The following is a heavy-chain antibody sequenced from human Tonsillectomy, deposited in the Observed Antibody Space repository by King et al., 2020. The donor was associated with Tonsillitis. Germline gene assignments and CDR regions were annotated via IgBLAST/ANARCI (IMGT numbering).Heavy chain of an antibody. CDR2: INHSGGT. CDR3: ASPFESATRPNWFDP. V-gene: IGHV4-34*01. D-gene: IGHD6-6*01. Sequence: VQLQQWGAGLLKPSETLSLTCAVYGGSFSGYYWNWIRQPPGKGLEWIGEINHSGGTNYNPSLTSRVTISVYTSKNQFSLKLSSVTAADTAVYYCASPFESATRPNWFDPWGQGTLVTVSS. J-gene: IGHJ5*02. CDR1: GGSFSGYY.